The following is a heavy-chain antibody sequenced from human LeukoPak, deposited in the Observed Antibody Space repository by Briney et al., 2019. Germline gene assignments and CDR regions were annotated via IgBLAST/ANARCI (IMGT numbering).Heavy chain of an antibody. CDR2: ISGSGGST. CDR1: GFTFSSYA. J-gene: IGHJ4*02. V-gene: IGHV3-23*01. Sequence: GGSLRFSCAASGFTFSSYAMSWVRQAPGKGLEWVSAISGSGGSTYYADSVKGRFTISRDNSKNTLYLQMNSLRAEDTAVYYCAKGGSGSYYIAGHYFDYWGQGTLVTVSS. CDR3: AKGGSGSYYIAGHYFDY. D-gene: IGHD1-26*01.